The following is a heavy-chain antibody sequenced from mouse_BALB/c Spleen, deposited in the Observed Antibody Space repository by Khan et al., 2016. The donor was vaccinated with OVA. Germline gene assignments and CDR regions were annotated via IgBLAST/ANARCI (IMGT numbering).Heavy chain of an antibody. CDR2: IWGDGST. V-gene: IGHV2-3*01. Sequence: QVQLKESGPGLVAPSQSLSITCTVSGFSLTSYGVNWVRQPPGKGLEWLGVIWGDGSTNYHSALISRLSISKDKSKSQLFLKLNSLQTDYTAPSYCATWGYVYAVDYWGQGTSVTVSS. D-gene: IGHD2-2*01. J-gene: IGHJ4*01. CDR1: GFSLTSYG. CDR3: ATWGYVYAVDY.